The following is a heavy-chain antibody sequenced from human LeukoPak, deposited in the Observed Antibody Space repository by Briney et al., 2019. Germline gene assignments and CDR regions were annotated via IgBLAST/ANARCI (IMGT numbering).Heavy chain of an antibody. J-gene: IGHJ5*02. V-gene: IGHV4-30-2*01. CDR3: ARGRMGYDSSGYYRYGWFDP. D-gene: IGHD3-22*01. Sequence: PSETLSLTCAVSGASISSGSYSWSWIRQPPGKGLEWIGYISHSGNTYYNPSLKSRVTISVDTSKNQFSLKLSSVTAADTAVYYCARGRMGYDSSGYYRYGWFDPWGQGTPVTVSS. CDR2: ISHSGNT. CDR1: GASISSGSYS.